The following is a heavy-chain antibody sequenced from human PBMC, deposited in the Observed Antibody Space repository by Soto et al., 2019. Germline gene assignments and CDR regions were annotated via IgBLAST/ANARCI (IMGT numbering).Heavy chain of an antibody. D-gene: IGHD2-15*01. V-gene: IGHV4-59*01. CDR2: IYYSGST. CDR3: ARVQGGGYCSGGSCPYYYGMDV. J-gene: IGHJ6*02. Sequence: SSETLSLTCTVSGGSISSYYWSWIRQPPGKGLEWIGYIYYSGSTNYNPSLKSRVTISVDTPKNQFSLKLSSVTAADTAVYYCARVQGGGYCSGGSCPYYYGMDVWGQGTTVTVSS. CDR1: GGSISSYY.